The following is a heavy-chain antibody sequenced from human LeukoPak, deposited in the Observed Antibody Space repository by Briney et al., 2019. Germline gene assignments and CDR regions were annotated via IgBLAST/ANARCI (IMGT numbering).Heavy chain of an antibody. CDR3: AREWGLESSGYYYAY. CDR1: GGTFSRLT. V-gene: IGHV1-69*13. CDR2: ITPIFGTA. Sequence: ASVKVSCKASGGTFSRLTISWVRQAPGQGFEWMGGITPIFGTANFAQKFQGRVSTTADESTSTAFMELSSLRSEDTAVYYCAREWGLESSGYYYAYWGQGTLVTVSS. J-gene: IGHJ4*02. D-gene: IGHD3-22*01.